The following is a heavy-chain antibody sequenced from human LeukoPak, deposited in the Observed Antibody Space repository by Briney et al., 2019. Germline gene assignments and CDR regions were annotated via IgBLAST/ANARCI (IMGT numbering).Heavy chain of an antibody. J-gene: IGHJ6*02. D-gene: IGHD3-16*01. CDR3: ALLIDYYHYGMDV. V-gene: IGHV3-23*01. Sequence: GGSLRLSCAASGFTFSSYAMSWVRQAPGEGLEWVSTISGSRGTTSYADSVKGRFTISRDNSKNTLYLQMNSLRAEDTAVYYCALLIDYYHYGMDVWGQGTTVTVSS. CDR2: ISGSRGTT. CDR1: GFTFSSYA.